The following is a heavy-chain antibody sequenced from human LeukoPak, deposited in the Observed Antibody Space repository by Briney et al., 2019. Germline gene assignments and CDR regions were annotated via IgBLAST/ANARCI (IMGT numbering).Heavy chain of an antibody. D-gene: IGHD6-13*01. J-gene: IGHJ4*02. V-gene: IGHV4-34*01. CDR1: GGSFSGYY. CDR2: INHSGGT. Sequence: PSETLSLTCAVYGGSFSGYYGSWIRQPPGKGLEWIGEINHSGGTNYNPSLKSRVTISIDTSKNQFSLNLRSVTAADTAVYYCARGRVLHSSSALGYWGQGTLVTISS. CDR3: ARGRVLHSSSALGY.